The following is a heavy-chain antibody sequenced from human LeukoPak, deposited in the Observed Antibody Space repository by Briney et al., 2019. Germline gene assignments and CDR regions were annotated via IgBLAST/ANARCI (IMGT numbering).Heavy chain of an antibody. V-gene: IGHV4-34*01. CDR1: GGFFSGYY. J-gene: IGHJ4*02. CDR2: INHSGST. Sequence: SETLSLTCAVYGGFFSGYYWSWIRQPPGKGLEWIGEINHSGSTNYNPSLKSRVTISVDTSKNQFSLKLSSVTAADTAVYYCATSIHGRADYWGQGTLVTVSS. CDR3: ATSIHGRADY.